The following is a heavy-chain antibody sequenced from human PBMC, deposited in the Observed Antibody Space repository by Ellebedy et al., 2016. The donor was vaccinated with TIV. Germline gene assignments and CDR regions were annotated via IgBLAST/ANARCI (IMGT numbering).Heavy chain of an antibody. CDR3: ARALSRGWYLFNY. V-gene: IGHV4-38-2*02. Sequence: SETLSLXXTVSGFSISGGYYWGWIRQPPGKGLEWIGSMFHSGSTYFNPSLKSRVTISADKSKSQFSLRLTSVTAADTAVYYCARALSRGWYLFNYWGQGTLVTVSS. D-gene: IGHD6-19*01. CDR1: GFSISGGYY. J-gene: IGHJ4*02. CDR2: MFHSGST.